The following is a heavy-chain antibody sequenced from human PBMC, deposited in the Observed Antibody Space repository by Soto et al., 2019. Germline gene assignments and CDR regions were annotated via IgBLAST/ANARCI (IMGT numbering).Heavy chain of an antibody. Sequence: SETLSLTCAVYGGSFSGYYWTWIRQPPGTGLEWIGEINHSGVTNYKPSLKRRVTISVDTSKNQFSLQLKSVTAADTALYYCARFSGSYYYAMDVWGQGSTVTVSS. V-gene: IGHV4-34*01. CDR2: INHSGVT. CDR3: ARFSGSYYYAMDV. CDR1: GGSFSGYY. D-gene: IGHD6-19*01. J-gene: IGHJ6*02.